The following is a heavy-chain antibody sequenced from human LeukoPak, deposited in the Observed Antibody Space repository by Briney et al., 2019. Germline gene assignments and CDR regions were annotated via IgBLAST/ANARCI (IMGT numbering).Heavy chain of an antibody. CDR3: ARSILAGTGGFDY. J-gene: IGHJ4*02. D-gene: IGHD6-19*01. CDR1: GFTFSSYS. CDR2: ISSSSSTI. Sequence: GGSLRLSCAAPGFTFSSYSMNWVRQAPGKGLEWVSYISSSSSTIYYADSVKGRFTISRDNAKNSLYLQMNSLRAEDTAIYYCARSILAGTGGFDYWGQGSLITVSS. V-gene: IGHV3-48*04.